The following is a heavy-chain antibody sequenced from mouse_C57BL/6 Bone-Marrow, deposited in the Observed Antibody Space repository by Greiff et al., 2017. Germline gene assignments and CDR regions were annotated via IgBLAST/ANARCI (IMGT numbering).Heavy chain of an antibody. J-gene: IGHJ3*01. D-gene: IGHD1-1*01. CDR1: GFTFSDYG. Sequence: EVMLVESGGGLVQPGGSLKLSCAASGFTFSDYGMAWVRQAPRKGPEWVTFISNLAYSIYYADTVTGRFTISRENAKNTLYLEMSSLRSEDTAMYYCASFYCCGRSYGGFAYWGQGTLVTVSA. CDR2: ISNLAYSI. V-gene: IGHV5-15*01. CDR3: ASFYCCGRSYGGFAY.